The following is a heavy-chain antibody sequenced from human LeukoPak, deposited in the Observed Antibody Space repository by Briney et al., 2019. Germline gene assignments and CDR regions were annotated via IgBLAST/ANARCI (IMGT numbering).Heavy chain of an antibody. D-gene: IGHD6-19*01. CDR1: GYTFTGYY. CDR2: INPNSGGT. V-gene: IGHV1-2*04. Sequence: GASVKVSCKASGYTFTGYYMHWVRQAPGQGLEWMGWINPNSGGTNYAQKFQGWVTMTRDTSISTAYMELSRLRSDDTAVYYCARQAVAGTDYYYGMDVWGQGTTVTVSS. J-gene: IGHJ6*02. CDR3: ARQAVAGTDYYYGMDV.